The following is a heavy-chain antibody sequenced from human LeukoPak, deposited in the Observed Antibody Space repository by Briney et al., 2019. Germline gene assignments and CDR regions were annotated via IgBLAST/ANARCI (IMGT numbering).Heavy chain of an antibody. CDR2: IYSGGST. D-gene: IGHD2-8*01. J-gene: IGHJ6*04. V-gene: IGHV3-66*01. CDR3: AKDRCSNGIGCLYYYMDV. Sequence: GGSLRLSCAASEFSVGSNYMTWVRQAPGKGLEWVSLIYSGGSTYYADSVKGRFTISRDNSKNTLYLQMNSLRAEDTAVYYCAKDRCSNGIGCLYYYMDVRGKGTTVTISS. CDR1: EFSVGSNY.